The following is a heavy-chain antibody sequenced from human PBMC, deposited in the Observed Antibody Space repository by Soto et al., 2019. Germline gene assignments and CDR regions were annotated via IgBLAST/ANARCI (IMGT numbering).Heavy chain of an antibody. CDR2: IKSKTDGGTT. Sequence: PGGSLRLSCAASGFTFSNAWMSWVRQAPGKGLEWVGRIKSKTDGGTTDYAAPVKGRFTISRDDSKNTLYLQMNSLKTEDTAVYYCTTDWGYYDFWSGYYPLDYRGQGTVVTLSS. CDR3: TTDWGYYDFWSGYYPLDY. J-gene: IGHJ4*02. D-gene: IGHD3-3*01. CDR1: GFTFSNAW. V-gene: IGHV3-15*01.